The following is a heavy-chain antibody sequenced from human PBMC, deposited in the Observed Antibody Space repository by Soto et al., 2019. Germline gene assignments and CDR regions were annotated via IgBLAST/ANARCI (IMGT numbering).Heavy chain of an antibody. D-gene: IGHD3-9*01. CDR3: ARDREPDGIWTFDS. Sequence: PGGSLRLSCAAFGFTLDKYTMGWVRQAPGKGLEWVAESFSSGGTQYADSVKGRLTISRDNSRNMVFLQMNGLRVEDTALYYCARDREPDGIWTFDSWGQGALVTVSS. CDR2: SFSSGGT. J-gene: IGHJ4*02. V-gene: IGHV3-53*01. CDR1: GFTLDKYT.